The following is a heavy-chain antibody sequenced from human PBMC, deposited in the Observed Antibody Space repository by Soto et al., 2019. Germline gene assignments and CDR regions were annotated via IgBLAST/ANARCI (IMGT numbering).Heavy chain of an antibody. Sequence: QVQLVESGGGLVKPGGSLRLSCAASGFTFSDYYMSWIRQAPGKGLEWVSYISSSGSTIYYADTVKGRFTISRDNAKNSLYLQMNSIIAEDPAVYYCARSLPRDRVAFDIWEQGTMVTVSS. CDR1: GFTFSDYY. CDR3: ARSLPRDRVAFDI. CDR2: ISSSGSTI. J-gene: IGHJ3*02. V-gene: IGHV3-11*01.